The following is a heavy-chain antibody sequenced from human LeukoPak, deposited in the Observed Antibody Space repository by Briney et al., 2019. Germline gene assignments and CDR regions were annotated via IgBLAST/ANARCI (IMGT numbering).Heavy chain of an antibody. CDR1: GGSITSAGYY. Sequence: SETLSLTCTVSGGSITSAGYYWSWIRQPPGRGLEWVGYIYGSGTTYYNPSLKSRVTLSEDTSRNQFSLKLSSVTAADTAVYYCARLTGTSYLDYWGQGALVTVSS. D-gene: IGHD2-2*01. J-gene: IGHJ4*02. CDR3: ARLTGTSYLDY. CDR2: IYGSGTT. V-gene: IGHV4-31*03.